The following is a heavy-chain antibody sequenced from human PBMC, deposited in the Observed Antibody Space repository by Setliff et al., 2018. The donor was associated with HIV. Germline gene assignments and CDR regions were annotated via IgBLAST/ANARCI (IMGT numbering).Heavy chain of an antibody. V-gene: IGHV1-46*01. CDR3: ARGGPGSSFGYDWFDP. J-gene: IGHJ5*02. D-gene: IGHD5-18*01. CDR2: INPNGGST. Sequence: ASVKVSCKASGYTFTSYYIHCVRQAPGQGPEWMGIINPNGGSTNYAQKFQGRVAMTADTSTNTVYMELSSLRSEDTAMYYCARGGPGSSFGYDWFDPWGQGTPVTVSS. CDR1: GYTFTSYY.